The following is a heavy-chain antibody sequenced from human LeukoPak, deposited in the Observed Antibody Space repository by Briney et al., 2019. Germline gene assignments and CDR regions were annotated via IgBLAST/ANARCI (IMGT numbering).Heavy chain of an antibody. D-gene: IGHD3-10*01. CDR2: INHSGST. V-gene: IGHV4-34*01. CDR1: GGSISSYY. Sequence: PSETLSLTCTVSGGSISSYYWSWIRQPPGKGLEWIGEINHSGSTNYNPSLKSRVTISVDTSKNQFSLKLSSVTAADTAVYYCARGVRGVKKAYYYYYMDVWGKGTTVTISS. J-gene: IGHJ6*03. CDR3: ARGVRGVKKAYYYYYMDV.